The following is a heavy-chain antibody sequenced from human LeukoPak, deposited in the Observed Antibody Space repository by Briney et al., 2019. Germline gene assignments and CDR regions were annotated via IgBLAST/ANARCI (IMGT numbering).Heavy chain of an antibody. V-gene: IGHV3-13*01. D-gene: IGHD2-15*01. CDR1: AFTFNNYD. CDR3: ARSFHCSGGRCYLDFLL. J-gene: IGHJ1*01. Sequence: PGRSLRLSCAASAFTFNNYDMHWVRQATGNGLEWVAAIGTEGDTYNPDSVKGRFTISRENGKTSLFLQMDSLRAGDSAAYYCARSFHCSGGRCYLDFLLWGQGTLVTVSS. CDR2: IGTEGDT.